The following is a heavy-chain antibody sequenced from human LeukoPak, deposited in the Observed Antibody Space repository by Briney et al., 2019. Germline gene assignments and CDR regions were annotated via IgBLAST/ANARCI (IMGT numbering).Heavy chain of an antibody. Sequence: GGSLRLSCAASGFTFSYYSMNWVRQAPGKGLEWISYSNTDGTISYEASVKGRFTISTNNAENSLYLQMNSLRDEDTAVYFCVRDRDYAFDFWGQGTMVTVSS. CDR2: SNTDGTI. CDR3: VRDRDYAFDF. V-gene: IGHV3-48*02. J-gene: IGHJ3*01. CDR1: GFTFSYYS.